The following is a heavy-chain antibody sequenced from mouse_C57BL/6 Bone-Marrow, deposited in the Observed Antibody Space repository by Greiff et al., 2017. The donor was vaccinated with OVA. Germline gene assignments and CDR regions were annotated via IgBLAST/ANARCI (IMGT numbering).Heavy chain of an antibody. V-gene: IGHV6-3*01. J-gene: IGHJ2*01. CDR3: TAPSLLNYFDY. D-gene: IGHD1-1*01. CDR1: GFTFSNYW. Sequence: EVKVVESGGGLVQPGGSMKLSCVASGFTFSNYWMNWVRQSPEKGLEWVAQIRLKSDNYATHYAESVKGRFTISRDDSKSSVYLQMNNLRAEDTGIYYCTAPSLLNYFDYWGQGTTLTVSS. CDR2: IRLKSDNYAT.